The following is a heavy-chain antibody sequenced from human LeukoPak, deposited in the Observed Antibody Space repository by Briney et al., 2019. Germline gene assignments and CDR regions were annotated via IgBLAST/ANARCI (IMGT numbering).Heavy chain of an antibody. V-gene: IGHV3-30*02. CDR2: IRYDGSNK. CDR1: GFTFSSYG. D-gene: IGHD3-22*01. CDR3: AKDPHYLDSSGWGNNY. J-gene: IGHJ4*02. Sequence: GGSLRLSCAASGFTFSSYGMHWVRQAPGKGLEWVAFIRYDGSNKYYADSVKGRFTISRDNSKNTLYLQMNSLRAEDTAVYYCAKDPHYLDSSGWGNNYWGQGTLVTVSS.